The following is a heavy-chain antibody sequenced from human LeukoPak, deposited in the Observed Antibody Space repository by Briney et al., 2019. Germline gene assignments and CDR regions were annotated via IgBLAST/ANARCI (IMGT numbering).Heavy chain of an antibody. CDR1: GFTFRRNW. V-gene: IGHV3-7*01. CDR2: IKDEGSEK. D-gene: IGHD3-3*01. Sequence: PGGTLIHSSAAPGFTFRRNWMSWVRQAPRKGLEWVPHIKDEGSEKYYVDSVKGRLTISRDNANNSLHLQMDSPSAEDTAVYYCARVTTIFGVLKYYYYMDVWGKGTTVTVSS. J-gene: IGHJ6*03. CDR3: ARVTTIFGVLKYYYYMDV.